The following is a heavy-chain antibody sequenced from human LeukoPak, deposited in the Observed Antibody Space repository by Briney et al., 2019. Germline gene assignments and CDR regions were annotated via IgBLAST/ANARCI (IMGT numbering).Heavy chain of an antibody. CDR3: ARLQAATGYSSGWYFDY. CDR2: IYHSGST. V-gene: IGHV4-30-2*01. D-gene: IGHD6-19*01. CDR1: GGSISSGGYS. J-gene: IGHJ4*02. Sequence: SETLSLTCAVSGGSISSGGYSWSWIRQPPGKGLEWIGFIYHSGSTYYNPSLKSRVTISVDRSKNQFSLKLSSVTAADTAVYYCARLQAATGYSSGWYFDYWGQGTLVTVSS.